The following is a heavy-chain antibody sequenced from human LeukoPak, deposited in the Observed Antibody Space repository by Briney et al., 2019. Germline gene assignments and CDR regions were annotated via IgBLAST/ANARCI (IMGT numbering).Heavy chain of an antibody. Sequence: GGSLRLSCSASGFIFSTYWMSWVRQAPGKGLEWVANIKQDGSEKHYVDSVKGRFTISRDNAKNSLYLQMNSLRAEDTAVYYCARVTLLRRAFDIWGQGTMVTVSS. J-gene: IGHJ3*02. V-gene: IGHV3-7*01. D-gene: IGHD4-17*01. CDR2: IKQDGSEK. CDR1: GFIFSTYW. CDR3: ARVTLLRRAFDI.